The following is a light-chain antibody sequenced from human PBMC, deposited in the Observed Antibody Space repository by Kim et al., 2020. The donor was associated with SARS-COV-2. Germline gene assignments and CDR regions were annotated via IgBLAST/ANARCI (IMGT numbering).Light chain of an antibody. CDR2: YDR. J-gene: IGLJ3*02. CDR3: QVWDSSSDHRV. Sequence: APGKTARITRGGNNIGSKSLPWYQQKPGRAPVLVIYYDRDRPSGIPERFSGSNSGNTATLTISRVEAGDDADYYCQVWDSSSDHRVFGGGTQLTVL. CDR1: NIGSKS. V-gene: IGLV3-21*04.